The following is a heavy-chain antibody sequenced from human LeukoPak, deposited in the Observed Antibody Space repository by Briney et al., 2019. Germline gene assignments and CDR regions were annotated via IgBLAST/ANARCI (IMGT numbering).Heavy chain of an antibody. CDR2: ISAYNGNT. CDR1: GYTFTSYG. J-gene: IGHJ4*02. CDR3: ARDEQQLSPSYFDY. D-gene: IGHD6-13*01. Sequence: ASVKVSCKASGYTFTSYGISWVRQAPGQGLEWMGWISAYNGNTNYAQKPQGRVTMTTDTSTSTAYMELRSLRSDDTAVYYCARDEQQLSPSYFDYWGQGTLVTVSS. V-gene: IGHV1-18*01.